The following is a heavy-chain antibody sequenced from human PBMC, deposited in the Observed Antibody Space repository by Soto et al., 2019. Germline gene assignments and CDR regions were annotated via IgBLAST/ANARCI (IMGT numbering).Heavy chain of an antibody. CDR2: ISAYNGNT. D-gene: IGHD6-13*01. CDR3: ARWGRGAAADYYYYYGMDV. J-gene: IGHJ6*02. Sequence: GASVKVSCKASGYTFTSYGISWVRQAPGQGLEWMGWISAYNGNTNYAQKLQGRVTMTTDTSTSTAYMELRSLRSDDTAVYYCARWGRGAAADYYYYYGMDVWGQGTTVTSP. CDR1: GYTFTSYG. V-gene: IGHV1-18*01.